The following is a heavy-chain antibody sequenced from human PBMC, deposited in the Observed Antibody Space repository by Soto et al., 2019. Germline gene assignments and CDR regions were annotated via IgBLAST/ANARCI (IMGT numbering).Heavy chain of an antibody. V-gene: IGHV3-30-3*01. CDR3: ARGMGADYYFDS. CDR2: ISYDGSNK. CDR1: GFTFSSYA. J-gene: IGHJ4*02. Sequence: GGSLRLSCAASGFTFSSYAMHWVRQAPGKGLECVAVISYDGSNKYYADSVKGRFTISRDNSKNTLYLQMNSLRAEDTAVYYCARGMGADYYFDSWGPGTLVTVSS. D-gene: IGHD1-26*01.